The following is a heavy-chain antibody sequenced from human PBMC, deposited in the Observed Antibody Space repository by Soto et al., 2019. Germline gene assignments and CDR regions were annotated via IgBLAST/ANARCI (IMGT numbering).Heavy chain of an antibody. CDR3: ARGRYCLTGRCFPNWFDS. J-gene: IGHJ5*01. D-gene: IGHD2-15*01. Sequence: QVHLLESGPGLVKPSQTLSLTCSVSGDSISTVDYFWAWIRQPPGQALEYIGYIYKSTTTYYNPSFESRVAISLDTSKSQFSLNVTSVTAADTAVHFCARGRYCLTGRCFPNWFDSWGQGILVTVSS. V-gene: IGHV4-30-4*01. CDR1: GDSISTVDYF. CDR2: IYKSTTT.